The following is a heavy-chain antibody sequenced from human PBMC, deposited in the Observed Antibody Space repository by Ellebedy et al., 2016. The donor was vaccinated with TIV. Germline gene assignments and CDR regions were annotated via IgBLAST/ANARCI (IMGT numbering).Heavy chain of an antibody. CDR1: GGSFSGYY. CDR2: INHSGST. Sequence: MPSETLSLTCAVYGGSFSGYYWSWIRQPPGKGLEWIGEINHSGSTNYNPSLKSRVTISVDTSKNQFSLKLSSVTAADTAVYYCARRRYYYDSRPRQGFDYWGQGTLVTVSS. D-gene: IGHD3-22*01. J-gene: IGHJ4*02. CDR3: ARRRYYYDSRPRQGFDY. V-gene: IGHV4-34*01.